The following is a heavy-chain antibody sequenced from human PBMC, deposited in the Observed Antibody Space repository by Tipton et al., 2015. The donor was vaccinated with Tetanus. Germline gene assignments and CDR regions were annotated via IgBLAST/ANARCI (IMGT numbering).Heavy chain of an antibody. Sequence: TLSLTCTVSGGSVSSGSYYWSWIRQPPGKGLEWIGYIYYSGSTNYNPSLKSRVTISVDTSKNQFSLKLSSVTAADTAVYYCARDIEFGGFDPWGQGTLVTVSS. CDR2: IYYSGST. D-gene: IGHD3-10*01. J-gene: IGHJ5*02. CDR1: GGSVSSGSYY. CDR3: ARDIEFGGFDP. V-gene: IGHV4-61*01.